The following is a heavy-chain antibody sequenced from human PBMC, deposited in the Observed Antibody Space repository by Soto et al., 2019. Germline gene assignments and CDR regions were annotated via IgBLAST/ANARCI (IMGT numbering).Heavy chain of an antibody. Sequence: PSETLSLTCTVSGGSISSYYWSWIRQPPGKGLEWIGYIYYSGSTNYNPSLKSRVTISVDTSKNQFSLKLSSVTAADTAVYYCAREQGDYGTSNRFDPWGQGTLVTVSS. V-gene: IGHV4-59*01. CDR3: AREQGDYGTSNRFDP. CDR2: IYYSGST. CDR1: GGSISSYY. D-gene: IGHD4-17*01. J-gene: IGHJ5*02.